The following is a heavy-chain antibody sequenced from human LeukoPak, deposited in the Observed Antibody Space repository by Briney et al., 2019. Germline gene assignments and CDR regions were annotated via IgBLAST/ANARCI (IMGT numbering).Heavy chain of an antibody. J-gene: IGHJ4*02. V-gene: IGHV4-39*01. CDR2: LYYSGST. CDR3: ARTDSKSYSSGWYNY. CDR1: GGSISSSSYY. D-gene: IGHD6-19*01. Sequence: SETLSLTCTVSGGSISSSSYYWGWIRQPPGKGLEWIGSLYYSGSTYYNPSLKSRVTISVDTSKNQFSLKLSSVTATDTAVYYCARTDSKSYSSGWYNYWGQGTLVTVSS.